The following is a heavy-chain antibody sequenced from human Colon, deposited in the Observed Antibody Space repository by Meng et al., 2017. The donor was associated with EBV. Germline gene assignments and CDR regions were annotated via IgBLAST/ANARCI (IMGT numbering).Heavy chain of an antibody. V-gene: IGHV4-61*01. CDR1: GIPVATGRYY. J-gene: IGHJ5*02. CDR3: ARVSGRSFDP. Sequence: ASAHALVHPSSTLAPPCTCSGIPVATGRYYWSWIRQPPGKGLEWIAYIYYIGGTNYNPSLKSRLTLSLDTSKNQFSLSLRSVTAADTAVYYCARVSGRSFDPWGQGTLVTVSS. D-gene: IGHD3-10*01. CDR2: IYYIGGT.